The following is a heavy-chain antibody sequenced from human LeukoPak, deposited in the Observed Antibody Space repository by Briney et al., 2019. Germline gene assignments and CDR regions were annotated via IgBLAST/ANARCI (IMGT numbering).Heavy chain of an antibody. CDR2: IYYSGST. J-gene: IGHJ4*02. V-gene: IGHV4-59*08. CDR1: GGSISSYY. CDR3: ARQSLRNTAMVFGY. D-gene: IGHD5-18*01. Sequence: SETLSLTCTVSGGSISSYYWSWIRQPPGKGLEWIGYIYYSGSTNYNPSLKSRVTISVDTSKNQFSLKLSSVTAAETAVYYCARQSLRNTAMVFGYWGQGTLVTVSS.